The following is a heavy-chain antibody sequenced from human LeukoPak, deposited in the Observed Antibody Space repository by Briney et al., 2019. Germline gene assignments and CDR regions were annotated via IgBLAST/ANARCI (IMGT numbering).Heavy chain of an antibody. CDR2: INHSGST. Sequence: SETLSLTCAVYGGSFSGYYWSWIRQPPGKGLEWIGEINHSGSTNYNPSLKSRVTISVDTSKNQFSLKLSSVTAADTAVYYCARSRDGYNSVDYWGQGTLVTVSS. CDR1: GGSFSGYY. J-gene: IGHJ4*02. CDR3: ARSRDGYNSVDY. V-gene: IGHV4-34*01. D-gene: IGHD5-12*01.